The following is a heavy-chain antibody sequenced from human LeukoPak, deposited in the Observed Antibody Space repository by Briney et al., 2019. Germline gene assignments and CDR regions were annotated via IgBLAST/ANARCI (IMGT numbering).Heavy chain of an antibody. Sequence: SETLSLTCTVSGGSISSYYWSWIRQPAGKGLESIGHISTSGSTNYNPSLKSRVTMSIDMSKNQFSLRLTSVTAADTAVYYCARVPPDYNDLHDALDLWGQGTVVTVSS. CDR3: ARVPPDYNDLHDALDL. D-gene: IGHD4-17*01. CDR2: ISTSGST. J-gene: IGHJ3*01. CDR1: GGSISSYY. V-gene: IGHV4-4*07.